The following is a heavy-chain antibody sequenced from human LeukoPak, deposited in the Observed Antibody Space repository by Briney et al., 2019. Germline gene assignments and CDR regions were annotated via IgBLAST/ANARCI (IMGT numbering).Heavy chain of an antibody. V-gene: IGHV3-66*04. J-gene: IGHJ4*02. D-gene: IGHD6-19*01. CDR1: GFTVSSNY. CDR3: TTHGFGSGWNPTDC. CDR2: IYSGGST. Sequence: PGGSLRLSCAASGFTVSSNYMSWVRQAPGKGLEWVSVIYSGGSTYYADSVKGRFTISRDDSENTLYLQMNSLKTEDTAVYYCTTHGFGSGWNPTDCWGQGTLVTVSS.